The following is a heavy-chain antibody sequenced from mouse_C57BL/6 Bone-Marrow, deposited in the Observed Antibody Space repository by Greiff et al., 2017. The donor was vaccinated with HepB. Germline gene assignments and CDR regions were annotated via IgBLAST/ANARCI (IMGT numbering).Heavy chain of an antibody. V-gene: IGHV7-1*01. Sequence: EVQGVESGGGLVQSGRSLRLSCATSGFTFSDFYMEWVRQAPGKGLEWIAASRNKANDYTTEYSASVKGRFIVSRDTSQSILYLQMNALRAEDTAIYYCASYYDGYFDVWGTGTTVTVSS. CDR1: GFTFSDFY. J-gene: IGHJ1*03. D-gene: IGHD2-4*01. CDR3: ASYYDGYFDV. CDR2: SRNKANDYTT.